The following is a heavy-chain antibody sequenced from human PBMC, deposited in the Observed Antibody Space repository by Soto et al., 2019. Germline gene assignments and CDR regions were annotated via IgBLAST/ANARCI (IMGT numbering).Heavy chain of an antibody. CDR3: ARSGGGGDCLLQ. J-gene: IGHJ1*01. D-gene: IGHD2-21*02. V-gene: IGHV1-69*13. Sequence: ASVKVSCKASGGTFSSYAISWVRQAPGQGLEWMGGIIPIFGTANYAQKFQGRVTITADESTSTAYMELSSLRSEDTAVYYCARSGGGGDCLLQWGQGTLVNVSS. CDR1: GGTFSSYA. CDR2: IIPIFGTA.